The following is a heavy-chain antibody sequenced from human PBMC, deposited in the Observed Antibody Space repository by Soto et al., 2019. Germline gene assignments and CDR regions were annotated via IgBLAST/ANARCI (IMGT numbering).Heavy chain of an antibody. CDR3: ARGNGDTAMAIDY. V-gene: IGHV4-30-2*01. D-gene: IGHD5-18*01. Sequence: QLQLQESGSGLVKPSQTLSLTCAVSGGSISSGGYSWSWLRPPPGKGLEWIGYIYHSGSTYYNPSLKSRGTISVDRSKNQFSLKLSSVTAADTAVYYCARGNGDTAMAIDYWGQGTLVTVSS. J-gene: IGHJ4*02. CDR1: GGSISSGGYS. CDR2: IYHSGST.